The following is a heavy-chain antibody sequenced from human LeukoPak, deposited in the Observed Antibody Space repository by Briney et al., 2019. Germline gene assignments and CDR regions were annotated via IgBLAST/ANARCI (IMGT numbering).Heavy chain of an antibody. D-gene: IGHD5-12*01. J-gene: IGHJ4*02. CDR1: GGSIDFNGYH. Sequence: PSETLSLTCTVSGGSIDFNGYHWGWFRQSPGKGLELIGTFDHSGSSYYNPSLKSRATIAVNTYMNYVFLRLDSMTAADTAVYYCMRVSGGYDHYWGQGTLVTVSS. V-gene: IGHV4-39*07. CDR2: FDHSGSS. CDR3: MRVSGGYDHY.